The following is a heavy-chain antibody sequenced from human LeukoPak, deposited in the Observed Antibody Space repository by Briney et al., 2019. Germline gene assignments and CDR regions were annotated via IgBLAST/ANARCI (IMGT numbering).Heavy chain of an antibody. CDR1: GFTFSSYA. V-gene: IGHV3-64D*09. J-gene: IGHJ5*02. D-gene: IGHD5-18*01. Sequence: PGRSLRLSCAASGFTFSSYAMHWVRQAPGKGLQYVSTITADGGVTYYADSLKGRFTTSRDNSRNTLYLQMSSLRPEDTAVYYCVRSGYFDAWGQGTLVTVSS. CDR2: ITADGGVT. CDR3: VRSGYFDA.